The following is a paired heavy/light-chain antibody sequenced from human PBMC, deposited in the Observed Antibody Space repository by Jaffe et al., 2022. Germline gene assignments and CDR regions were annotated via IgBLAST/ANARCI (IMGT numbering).Light chain of an antibody. CDR3: QQANSFPRYT. CDR1: QGISSW. V-gene: IGKV1-12*01. Sequence: DIQMTQSPSSVSASVGDRVTITCRASQGISSWLAWYQQKPGKAPKLLIYAASSLQSGVPSRFSGSGSGTDFTLTISSLQPEDFATYYCQQANSFPRYTFGQGTKLEIK. CDR2: AAS. J-gene: IGKJ2*01.
Heavy chain of an antibody. CDR2: IRYDGSNK. Sequence: QVQLVESGGGVVQPGGSLRLSCAASGFTFSSYGMHWVRQAPGKGLEWVAFIRYDGSNKYYADSVKGRFTISRDNSKNTLYLQMNSLRAEDTAVYYCAKLGPDCSGGSCYPYYFDYWGQGTLVTVSS. CDR3: AKLGPDCSGGSCYPYYFDY. CDR1: GFTFSSYG. V-gene: IGHV3-30*02. J-gene: IGHJ4*02. D-gene: IGHD2-15*01.